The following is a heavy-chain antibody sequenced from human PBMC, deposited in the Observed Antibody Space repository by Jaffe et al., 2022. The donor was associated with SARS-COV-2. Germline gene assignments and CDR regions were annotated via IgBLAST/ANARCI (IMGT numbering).Heavy chain of an antibody. CDR1: GGSISSYY. V-gene: IGHV4-59*01. D-gene: IGHD6-13*01. CDR2: IYYSGST. J-gene: IGHJ6*02. CDR3: ARAPGIAYHYYGMDV. Sequence: QVQLQESGPGLVKPSETLSLTCTVSGGSISSYYWSWIRQPPGKGLEWIGYIYYSGSTNYNPSLKSRVTISVDTSKNQFSLKLSSVTAADTAVYYCARAPGIAYHYYGMDVWGQGTTVTVSS.